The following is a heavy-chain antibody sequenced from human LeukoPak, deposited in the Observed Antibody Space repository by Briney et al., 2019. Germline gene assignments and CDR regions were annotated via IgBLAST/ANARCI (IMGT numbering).Heavy chain of an antibody. CDR2: IWYDGSNK. CDR3: ARGHYGDPFDY. J-gene: IGHJ4*02. D-gene: IGHD4-17*01. CDR1: GFTFSSYG. Sequence: GRSLRLSCAAPGFTFSSYGMHWARQAPGKGLEWVAVIWYDGSNKYYADSVKGRFTISRDNSKNTLYLQMNSLRAEDTAVYYCARGHYGDPFDYWGQGTLVTVSS. V-gene: IGHV3-33*01.